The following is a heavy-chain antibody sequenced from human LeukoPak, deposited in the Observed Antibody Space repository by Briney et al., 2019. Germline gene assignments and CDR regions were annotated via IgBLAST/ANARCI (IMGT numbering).Heavy chain of an antibody. J-gene: IGHJ5*02. D-gene: IGHD1-26*01. CDR1: GYSFTSYW. CDR2: IYPGDSDT. CDR3: ATQLWELVS. Sequence: GESLKISCKGSGYSFTSYWIGWVRQMPGKGLEWMVIIYPGDSDTRYSPSFQGQVTISADKSISTAYLQWSSLKDLATAMHSCATQLWELVSWGQGTLVTVSS. V-gene: IGHV5-51*01.